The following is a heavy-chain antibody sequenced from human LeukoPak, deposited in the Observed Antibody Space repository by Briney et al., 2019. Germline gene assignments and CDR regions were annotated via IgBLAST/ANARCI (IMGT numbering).Heavy chain of an antibody. Sequence: GGSLRLSCAASGFTFSTYAMLWVRQAPGKGLEWVAVISFDGRNKYYADSVKGRFTISRDNSKNTLYLQMNSLRAEDTAVYYCAKDRQRFIVGASGGLAGFDYWGLGTLVTVSS. CDR2: ISFDGRNK. D-gene: IGHD1-26*01. CDR3: AKDRQRFIVGASGGLAGFDY. J-gene: IGHJ4*02. V-gene: IGHV3-30*04. CDR1: GFTFSTYA.